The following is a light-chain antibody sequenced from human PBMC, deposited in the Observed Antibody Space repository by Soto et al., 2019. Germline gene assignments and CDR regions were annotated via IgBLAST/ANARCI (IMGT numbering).Light chain of an antibody. CDR3: QQYYSIPYT. Sequence: DIVMTQSPDSLAVSLGERATINCKSSQSVLYSSNNKNYLAWYQQKPGQSPKLLIYWASTRESGVPDRFSGSGSGTDFTLTISSLQAEDVAVYYCQQYYSIPYTLGQGTKLEIK. J-gene: IGKJ2*01. V-gene: IGKV4-1*01. CDR1: QSVLYSSNNKNY. CDR2: WAS.